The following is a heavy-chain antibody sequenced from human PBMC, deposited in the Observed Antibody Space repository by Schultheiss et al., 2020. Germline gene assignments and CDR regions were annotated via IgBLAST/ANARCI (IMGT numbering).Heavy chain of an antibody. CDR2: ISAYNGNT. CDR1: GYTFTSYY. J-gene: IGHJ4*02. Sequence: ASLKVSCKASGYTFTSYYMHWVRQAPGQGLEWMGWISAYNGNTNYAQKLQGRVTMTTDTSTSTAYMELRSLRSDDTAVYYCARDRHTYDYWGQGTLVTVSS. V-gene: IGHV1-18*04. CDR3: ARDRHTYDY.